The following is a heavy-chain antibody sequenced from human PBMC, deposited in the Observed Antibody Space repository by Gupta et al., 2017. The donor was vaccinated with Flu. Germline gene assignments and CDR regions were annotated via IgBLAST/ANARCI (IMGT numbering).Heavy chain of an antibody. CDR3: AKDRYSSGWYGGDY. Sequence: GVQPGRSLRLSCAASGFTFSNYGMHWVRQTPGKGLEWVAVISHDGSNKFYGDSVKGRFTISRDNSKNTLYLQMNSLRAEDTAVYYCAKDRYSSGWYGGDYWGQGTLVTVSS. V-gene: IGHV3-30*18. D-gene: IGHD6-19*01. CDR2: ISHDGSNK. J-gene: IGHJ4*02. CDR1: GFTFSNYG.